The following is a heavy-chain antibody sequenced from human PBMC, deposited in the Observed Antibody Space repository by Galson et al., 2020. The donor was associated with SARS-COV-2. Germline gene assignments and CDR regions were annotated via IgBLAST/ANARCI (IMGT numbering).Heavy chain of an antibody. CDR1: GFTFSSYG. Sequence: GGSLRLSCAASGFTFSSYGMHWVRQAPGKGLEWVAVIWYDGSNKYYADSVKGRFTISRDNSKNTLYLQMNSLRAEDTAVYYCAKELDSSGYLGWDYYMDVWGKGTTVTVSS. CDR2: IWYDGSNK. J-gene: IGHJ6*03. D-gene: IGHD3-22*01. CDR3: AKELDSSGYLGWDYYMDV. V-gene: IGHV3-33*06.